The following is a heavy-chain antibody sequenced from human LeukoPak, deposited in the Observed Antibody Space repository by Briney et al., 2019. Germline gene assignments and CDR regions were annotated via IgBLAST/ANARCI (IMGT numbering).Heavy chain of an antibody. V-gene: IGHV4-59*12. CDR1: GGSISGYY. CDR3: ASAEPRGIIWYPY. D-gene: IGHD6-13*01. CDR2: ISFSGST. Sequence: SETLSLTCTVSGGSISGYYWSWIRQPPGKGLEWIAYISFSGSTNYNPSLKSRVTMSVDKSKNQFSLKLSSVTAADTAVYYCASAEPRGIIWYPYWGQGTLVTVSS. J-gene: IGHJ4*02.